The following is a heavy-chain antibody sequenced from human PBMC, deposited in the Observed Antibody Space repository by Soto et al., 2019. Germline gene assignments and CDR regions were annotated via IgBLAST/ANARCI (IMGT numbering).Heavy chain of an antibody. Sequence: QVQLVQSGAEVKKPGASVKVSCKASGYTFTSYYMHWVRQAPGQGLEWMGIINPSGGSTSYAQKFQGRVTMTRDTSTSTVYMELSSLRSEDTAVYYCARDRPGSSYDSSGYYYVRYDWFDPWGQGTLVTVSS. V-gene: IGHV1-46*01. CDR2: INPSGGST. J-gene: IGHJ5*02. D-gene: IGHD3-22*01. CDR1: GYTFTSYY. CDR3: ARDRPGSSYDSSGYYYVRYDWFDP.